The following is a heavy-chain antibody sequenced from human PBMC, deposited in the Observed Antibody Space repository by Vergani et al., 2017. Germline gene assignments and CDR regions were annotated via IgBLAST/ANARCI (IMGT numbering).Heavy chain of an antibody. J-gene: IGHJ4*02. V-gene: IGHV3-49*04. CDR3: TRRDDYSAYYYGD. CDR2: IRSKAYGGTT. D-gene: IGHD3-22*01. CDR1: GFTFGDYT. Sequence: EVQLVESGGGLVHPGRSLRLSCTTSGFTFGDYTMSWVRQAPGKGLEWVGFIRSKAYGGTTEYAASVKGRVTISRDESKSIAYLQMNSLKTEDTAVYYCTRRDDYSAYYYGDWGQGTLVTVSS.